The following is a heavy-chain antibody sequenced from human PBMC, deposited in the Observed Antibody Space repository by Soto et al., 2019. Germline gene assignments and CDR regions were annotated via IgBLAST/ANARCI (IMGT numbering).Heavy chain of an antibody. Sequence: SETLSLTCTVSGASISGSSYYWGWIRQPPGKGFDWIGSIFFDGSTFYNPSLKSRVTISVDTFKNQFSLRLSSVTAADTAVFYCARKQYGSYWYYFDYWGQGTLVTVSS. CDR1: GASISGSSYY. D-gene: IGHD6-6*01. V-gene: IGHV4-39*01. CDR3: ARKQYGSYWYYFDY. J-gene: IGHJ4*02. CDR2: IFFDGST.